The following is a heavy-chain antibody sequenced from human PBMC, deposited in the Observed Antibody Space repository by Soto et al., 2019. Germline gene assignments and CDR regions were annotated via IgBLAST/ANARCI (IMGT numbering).Heavy chain of an antibody. J-gene: IGHJ4*02. V-gene: IGHV2-5*02. Sequence: QITLKESGPTLVKPTQTLTLTCTFSEFSLTTSGVCVGWIRQPPVKDLEWHAVMYCDDSKHYSPSLKSRLTISNDTSNNQVVLTMTNMDPVDNATYYCTHKGYGAYPLAYWGQGTLVTVSS. D-gene: IGHD4-17*01. CDR3: THKGYGAYPLAY. CDR1: EFSLTTSGVC. CDR2: MYCDDSK.